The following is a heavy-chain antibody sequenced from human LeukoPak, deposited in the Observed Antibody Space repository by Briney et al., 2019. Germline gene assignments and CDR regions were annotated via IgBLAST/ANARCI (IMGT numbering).Heavy chain of an antibody. Sequence: PSQTLSLTCTVSGGSISSGGYYWSWIRQRPGKGLEWIGYIYYSGSTYYNPSLKSRVTISADTSKNQFSLKLSSVTAADTAVYYCARDDYTLDGFDYWGQGTLVTVSS. V-gene: IGHV4-31*03. J-gene: IGHJ4*02. CDR2: IYYSGST. CDR1: GGSISSGGYY. D-gene: IGHD4/OR15-4a*01. CDR3: ARDDYTLDGFDY.